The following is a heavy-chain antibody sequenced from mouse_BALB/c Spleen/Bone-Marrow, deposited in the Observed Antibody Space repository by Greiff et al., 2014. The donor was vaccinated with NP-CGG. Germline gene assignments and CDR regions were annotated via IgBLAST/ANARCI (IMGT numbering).Heavy chain of an antibody. CDR1: GYTFTSYW. J-gene: IGHJ1*01. V-gene: IGHV1S81*02. D-gene: IGHD2-14*01. Sequence: VQLQQSGAELVKPGASVKLSCKASGYTFTSYWMHWVKQRPGQGLEWIGGINPSNGRTNYNEKFKSKATLTVDKSSSTAYMQLSSLTSEDSAVYYCARWAVRRPGYFDVWGAGTTVTVSS. CDR2: INPSNGRT. CDR3: ARWAVRRPGYFDV.